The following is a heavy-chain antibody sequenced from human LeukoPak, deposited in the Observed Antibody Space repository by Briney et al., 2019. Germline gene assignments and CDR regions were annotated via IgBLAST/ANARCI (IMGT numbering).Heavy chain of an antibody. CDR3: ASGDYGDFSRFDF. V-gene: IGHV4-59*08. CDR2: IHYSGST. D-gene: IGHD4-17*01. CDR1: GGSISSYY. Sequence: SETLSLTCTVPGGSISSYYWSWIRQPPGKGLEWIGYIHYSGSTNHNPSLKSRVTISVDTSKNQFSLKLSSVTAADTAVYYCASGDYGDFSRFDFWGQGTLVTVSS. J-gene: IGHJ4*02.